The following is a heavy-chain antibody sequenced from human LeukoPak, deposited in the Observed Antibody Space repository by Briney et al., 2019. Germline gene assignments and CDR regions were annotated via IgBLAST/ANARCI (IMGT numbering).Heavy chain of an antibody. D-gene: IGHD1-1*01. CDR3: AKIKLEPYYFDY. J-gene: IGHJ4*02. V-gene: IGHV3-23*01. CDR2: ISDSGGTT. Sequence: GGSLRLSCAASGFTFSTYAMSWVRQAPGKGLEWVSGISDSGGTTYYPDSVKGRFTISRDNSKNTLYLQMNSLRAEDTAVYYCAKIKLEPYYFDYWGQGTLVTVSS. CDR1: GFTFSTYA.